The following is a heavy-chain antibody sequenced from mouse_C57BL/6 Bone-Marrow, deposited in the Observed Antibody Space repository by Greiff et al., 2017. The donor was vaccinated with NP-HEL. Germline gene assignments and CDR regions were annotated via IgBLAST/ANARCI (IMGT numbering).Heavy chain of an antibody. V-gene: IGHV1-5*01. CDR1: FYPFPLSW. CDR2: IYPGNSDT. Sequence: ASVPLSFPSSFYPFPLSWMPFFSPSPFPCLAWIGAIYPGNSDTSYNQKFKGKAKLTAVTSASTAYMELSSLTNEDSAVYYCTSPKPYWGQGTLVTVSA. CDR3: TSPKPY. D-gene: IGHD1-3*01. J-gene: IGHJ3*01.